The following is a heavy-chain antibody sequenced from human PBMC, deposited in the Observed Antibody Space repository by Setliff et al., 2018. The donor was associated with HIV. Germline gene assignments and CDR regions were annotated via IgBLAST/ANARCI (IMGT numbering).Heavy chain of an antibody. CDR3: ARSQPDTIFGVVVFDC. CDR1: GGSISSGTYY. Sequence: SETLSLTCTVSGGSISSGTYYWSWIRQPAGKGLEWIGRIHTSGSTNYNPSLKSRVSISVDASKNHFSLQLSSVTAADTSLYYCARSQPDTIFGVVVFDCWGQGKMVTVSS. CDR2: IHTSGST. V-gene: IGHV4-61*02. J-gene: IGHJ4*02. D-gene: IGHD3-3*01.